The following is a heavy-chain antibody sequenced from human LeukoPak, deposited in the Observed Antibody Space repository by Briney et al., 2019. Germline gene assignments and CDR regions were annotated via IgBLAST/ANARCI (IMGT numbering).Heavy chain of an antibody. CDR1: GFPLDDYA. V-gene: IGHV3-9*01. CDR3: AKDKLGSGSYLAY. Sequence: PGRSLRLSRAASGFPLDDYAMHWVRHPPGKGLEGVSGISWNSGSIGYADSVKGRFTISRDNAKNSLYLQMNSLRAEDTALYYCAKDKLGSGSYLAYWGQGTLVTVSS. J-gene: IGHJ4*02. CDR2: ISWNSGSI. D-gene: IGHD3-10*01.